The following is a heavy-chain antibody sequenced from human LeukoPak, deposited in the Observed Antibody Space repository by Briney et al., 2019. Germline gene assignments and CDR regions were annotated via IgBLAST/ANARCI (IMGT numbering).Heavy chain of an antibody. D-gene: IGHD3-22*01. J-gene: IGHJ4*02. Sequence: GGSLRLSCAASGFTFSSYWMHWVRQGPGKGLVWVSRISSDGSSTADADSVKGRFTISRDNSKNTLYLQMNSLRAEDTAVYYCAGTIVGKWAIDYWGQGTLVTVPS. V-gene: IGHV3-74*01. CDR3: AGTIVGKWAIDY. CDR2: ISSDGSST. CDR1: GFTFSSYW.